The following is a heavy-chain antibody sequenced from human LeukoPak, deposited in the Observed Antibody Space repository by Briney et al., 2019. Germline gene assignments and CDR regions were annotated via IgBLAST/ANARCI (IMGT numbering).Heavy chain of an antibody. D-gene: IGHD2-15*01. CDR3: ARKYCSGGSCYWFDP. CDR1: GGSISTTNYY. V-gene: IGHV4-39*01. Sequence: SETLSLTCTVSGGSISTTNYYWGWIRQPPGKGLEWIGSIYYSGSTYYNPSLKSRVTISVDTSKNQFSLKLSSVTAADTAVYYCARKYCSGGSCYWFDPWGQGTLVTVSS. J-gene: IGHJ5*02. CDR2: IYYSGST.